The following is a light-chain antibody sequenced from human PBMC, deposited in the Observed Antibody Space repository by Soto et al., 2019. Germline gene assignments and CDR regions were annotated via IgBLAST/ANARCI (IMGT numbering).Light chain of an antibody. Sequence: ILMTQSPATLSVSPGERATLSCRASQSVSNNLAWYPQTPGQAPRLLIYDASTRATGIPARFSGSGSGTEFTLTISGLKSEDFAVYYCQQYNNWPPWTFGQGTKVEIK. CDR3: QQYNNWPPWT. CDR2: DAS. V-gene: IGKV3-15*01. J-gene: IGKJ1*01. CDR1: QSVSNN.